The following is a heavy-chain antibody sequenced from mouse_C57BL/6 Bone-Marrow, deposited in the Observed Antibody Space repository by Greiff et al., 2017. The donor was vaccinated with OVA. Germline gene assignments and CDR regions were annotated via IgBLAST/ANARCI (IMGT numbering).Heavy chain of an antibody. CDR1: GYTFTSYW. Sequence: QVQLKQPGAELVKPGASVKLSCKASGYTFTSYWMQWVKQRPGQGLEWIGEIDPSDSYPNYNQKFKGKATLTVDTSSSTAYMQLSSLTSEDSTVYYCARESYYDFDYWGQGTTLTVSS. CDR2: IDPSDSYP. CDR3: ARESYYDFDY. J-gene: IGHJ2*01. D-gene: IGHD1-1*01. V-gene: IGHV1-50*01.